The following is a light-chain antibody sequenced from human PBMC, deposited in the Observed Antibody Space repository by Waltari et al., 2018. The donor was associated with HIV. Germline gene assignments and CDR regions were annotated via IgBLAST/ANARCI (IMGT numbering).Light chain of an antibody. Sequence: TQPASVSGSPGQSITISCTGTSSDVGGYNYVSWYQQHPGKAPKLMIYDVSNRPSGVSNRFSGSKSGNTASLTISGLQAEDEADYYCSSYTSSSTPYVFGTGTKVTVL. J-gene: IGLJ1*01. CDR1: SSDVGGYNY. CDR2: DVS. V-gene: IGLV2-14*03. CDR3: SSYTSSSTPYV.